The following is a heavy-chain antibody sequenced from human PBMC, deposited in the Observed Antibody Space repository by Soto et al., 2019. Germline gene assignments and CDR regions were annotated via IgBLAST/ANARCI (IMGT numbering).Heavy chain of an antibody. CDR2: IDPTHGST. J-gene: IGHJ4*02. CDR3: ARVPYDTTGYYAF. CDR1: GYTFTTYY. D-gene: IGHD3-22*01. V-gene: IGHV1-46*01. Sequence: ASVKVSCKAAGYTFTTYYMHWVRQAPGQGLEWMGVIDPTHGSTTYAQKFQGRVTMTSDTSTDTVYMELSSLKSEDTAVYYCARVPYDTTGYYAFWGQGTLVTVSS.